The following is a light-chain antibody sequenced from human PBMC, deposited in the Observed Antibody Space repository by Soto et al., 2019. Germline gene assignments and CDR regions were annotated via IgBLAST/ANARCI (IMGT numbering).Light chain of an antibody. Sequence: EIVMTQSPATLSVSPGQRATLSCRASQSVYSNLAWYQQKPGQAPRLLISGASTRATGIPARFSGSGSGTEFTLTISSLQSEDFAVYYCQHYNNWPLTFGGGTNVEIK. CDR1: QSVYSN. J-gene: IGKJ4*01. V-gene: IGKV3-15*01. CDR3: QHYNNWPLT. CDR2: GAS.